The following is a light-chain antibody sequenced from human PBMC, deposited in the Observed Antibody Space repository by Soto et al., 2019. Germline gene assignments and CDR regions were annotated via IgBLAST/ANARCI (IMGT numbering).Light chain of an antibody. Sequence: EIVLTQSPGTLSLSPGERATLSCRASQSVSSSYLAWYQQKPGQAPRLLIYGASSRATGIPDRFSGSGSGSDFTVTISSLAPGELAVYDWEQYGSSPYTVGQETKLEIK. CDR3: EQYGSSPYT. CDR2: GAS. J-gene: IGKJ2*01. CDR1: QSVSSSY. V-gene: IGKV3-20*01.